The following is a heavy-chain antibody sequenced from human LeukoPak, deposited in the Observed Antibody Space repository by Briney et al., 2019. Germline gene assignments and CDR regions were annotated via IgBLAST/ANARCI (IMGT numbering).Heavy chain of an antibody. D-gene: IGHD2/OR15-2a*01. J-gene: IGHJ6*02. Sequence: SETLSLTCTVSGGSISSYYWSWIRQPPGKELEWIGYIYYSGSTNYNPSLKSRVTISVDTSKNQFSLKLSSVTAADTAVYYCARSSISWYYYGMDVWGQGTTVTVSS. CDR2: IYYSGST. V-gene: IGHV4-59*01. CDR3: ARSSISWYYYGMDV. CDR1: GGSISSYY.